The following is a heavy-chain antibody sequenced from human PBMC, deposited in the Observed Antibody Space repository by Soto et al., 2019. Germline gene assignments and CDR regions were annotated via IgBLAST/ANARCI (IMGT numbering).Heavy chain of an antibody. D-gene: IGHD2-8*01. CDR2: INHSGST. Sequence: QVQLQQWGAGLLKPSETLSLTCAVYGGSFSGYYWSWIRQPPGKGLEWIGEINHSGSTNYNPSLESRVTISVDTAQNQVSLELSSVTAADTAVYYCASCESGYLCYWGQGTLVTVSS. V-gene: IGHV4-34*01. CDR1: GGSFSGYY. CDR3: ASCESGYLCY. J-gene: IGHJ4*02.